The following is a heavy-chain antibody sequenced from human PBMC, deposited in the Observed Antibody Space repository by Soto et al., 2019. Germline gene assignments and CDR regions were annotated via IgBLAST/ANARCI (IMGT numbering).Heavy chain of an antibody. V-gene: IGHV3-15*07. Sequence: PGGSLRLSCAASGFTFSNAWMNWVRQAPGKGLEWVGRIKSKTDGGTTDYAAPVKGRFTISRDDSKNTLYLQMNSLKTEDTAVYYCTTDVEGAKGGSSWYVPYYYYYYGMDVWGQGTTVTVSS. CDR2: IKSKTDGGTT. CDR1: GFTFSNAW. CDR3: TTDVEGAKGGSSWYVPYYYYYYGMDV. J-gene: IGHJ6*02. D-gene: IGHD6-13*01.